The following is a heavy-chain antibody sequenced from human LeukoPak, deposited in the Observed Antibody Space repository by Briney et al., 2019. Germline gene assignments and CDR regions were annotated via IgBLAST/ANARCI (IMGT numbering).Heavy chain of an antibody. CDR1: GFTFSSYS. CDR2: ISSSSTTI. Sequence: QSGGSLRLSCAASGFTFSSYSMMWVRQAPGKGLEWVSYISSSSTTIHYADSVKGRFTISRDNAKNSVYLQMNSLRAEDTAVYYCARGSPPRVYYDRSGYYSYYFDYWGQGTLVTVSS. D-gene: IGHD3-22*01. CDR3: ARGSPPRVYYDRSGYYSYYFDY. V-gene: IGHV3-48*01. J-gene: IGHJ4*02.